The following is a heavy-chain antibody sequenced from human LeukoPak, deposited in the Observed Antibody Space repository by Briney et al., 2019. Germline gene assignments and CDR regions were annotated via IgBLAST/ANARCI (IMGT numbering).Heavy chain of an antibody. CDR2: ISSSSSYI. J-gene: IGHJ4*02. CDR3: ARFVQGRTTPFIY. CDR1: GFTFSSYS. Sequence: GGSLRLSCAASGFTFSSYSMNWVRQAPGKGLEWVSSISSSSSYIYYADSVKGRFTTSRDNAKNSLYLQMNSLRAEDTAVYYCARFVQGRTTPFIYWGQGTLVTVSS. V-gene: IGHV3-21*01. D-gene: IGHD1-1*01.